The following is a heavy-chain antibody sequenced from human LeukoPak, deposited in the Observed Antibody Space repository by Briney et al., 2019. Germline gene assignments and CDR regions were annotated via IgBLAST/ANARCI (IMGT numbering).Heavy chain of an antibody. CDR3: ARNQCSSTTCYGPDAFDI. Sequence: PGGSLRLSCAASGFTFSSYSMNWVRQAPGKGLDWVASITSTSTYIYYADSVKGRFTISRDNAKNSLSLQMNSLRAEDTALYYCARNQCSSTTCYGPDAFDIWGQGTMVTVST. V-gene: IGHV3-21*01. J-gene: IGHJ3*02. CDR1: GFTFSSYS. CDR2: ITSTSTYI. D-gene: IGHD2-2*01.